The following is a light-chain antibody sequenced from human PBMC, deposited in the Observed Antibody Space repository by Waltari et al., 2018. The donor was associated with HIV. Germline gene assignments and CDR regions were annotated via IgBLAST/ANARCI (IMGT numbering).Light chain of an antibody. CDR3: SSYTSSNIYV. CDR1: SSDVGAYDR. V-gene: IGLV2-18*02. CDR2: EVI. Sequence: QSALTQPPSVSGSPGQSVTISCTGTSSDVGAYDRTSWYHQPPGTAPKLMIYEVIYRHSGVPDRFSGSKSGNTASLTSSGLQAEDEGDYYCSSYTSSNIYVFGTATTVTVL. J-gene: IGLJ1*01.